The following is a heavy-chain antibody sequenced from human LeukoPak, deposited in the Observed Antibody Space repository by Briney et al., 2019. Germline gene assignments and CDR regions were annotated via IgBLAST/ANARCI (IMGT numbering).Heavy chain of an antibody. CDR2: ISFDGSDK. CDR1: GFTFNNYG. Sequence: QPGGSLRLSCAGSGFTFNNYGIHWVRQAPGKGLEWVAVISFDGSDKYYADSVKGRFTISRDHSKNTLNLQMNSLRTEDTAVYYCAELGITMIGGVWGKGTTVTISS. V-gene: IGHV3-30*18. D-gene: IGHD3-10*02. J-gene: IGHJ6*04. CDR3: AELGITMIGGV.